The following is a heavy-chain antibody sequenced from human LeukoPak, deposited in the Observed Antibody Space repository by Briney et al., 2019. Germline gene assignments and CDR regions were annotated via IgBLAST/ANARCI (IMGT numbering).Heavy chain of an antibody. V-gene: IGHV3-21*04. CDR1: GFTFSSYS. CDR3: AKDFRGYYYDSSGKTPPQRPGYYFDY. D-gene: IGHD3-22*01. J-gene: IGHJ4*02. CDR2: ISSSSSYI. Sequence: GGSLRLSCAASGFTFSSYSMNWVRQAPGKGLEWVPSISSSSSYIYYADSVKGRFTIPRDNSKNTLYLQMNSLRAEDTAVYYCAKDFRGYYYDSSGKTPPQRPGYYFDYWGQGTLVTVSS.